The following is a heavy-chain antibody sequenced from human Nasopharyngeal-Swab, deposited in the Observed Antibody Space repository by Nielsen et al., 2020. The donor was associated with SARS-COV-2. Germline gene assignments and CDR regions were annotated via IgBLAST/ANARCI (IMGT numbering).Heavy chain of an antibody. Sequence: GGSLRLSCAASGFTFSSYGMHWVRQAPGKGLEWVAVIWYDGSNKYYADSVKGRFTISRDNSKNTLYLQMNSLRAEDTAVYYCARDHGVGDFGYWGQGTLVTVSS. D-gene: IGHD1-26*01. J-gene: IGHJ4*02. CDR1: GFTFSSYG. V-gene: IGHV3-33*01. CDR2: IWYDGSNK. CDR3: ARDHGVGDFGY.